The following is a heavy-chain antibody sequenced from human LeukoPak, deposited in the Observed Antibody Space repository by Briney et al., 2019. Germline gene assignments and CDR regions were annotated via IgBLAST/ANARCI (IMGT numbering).Heavy chain of an antibody. CDR3: AGVICSSTSCYNFDY. Sequence: SVTVSCKASGGTFSSYAISWVRQAPGQGREWMGRIIPILGIANYAQKFQGRVTITADKSTSTAYMELSSLRSEDTAVYYCAGVICSSTSCYNFDYWGQGTLVTVSS. D-gene: IGHD2-2*02. V-gene: IGHV1-69*04. J-gene: IGHJ4*02. CDR2: IIPILGIA. CDR1: GGTFSSYA.